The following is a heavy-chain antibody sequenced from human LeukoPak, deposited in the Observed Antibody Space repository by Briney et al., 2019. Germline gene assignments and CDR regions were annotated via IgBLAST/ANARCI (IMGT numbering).Heavy chain of an antibody. CDR2: FYYSGNT. D-gene: IGHD1-14*01. J-gene: IGHJ2*01. V-gene: IGHV4-39*01. CDR1: GGSISSSSYY. CDR3: ARSGIAYTFWYFNL. Sequence: SETLSLTCTVSGGSISSSSYYWTWIRQPPGTGLEWIESFYYSGNTYYSPSLKSRVTISVDTSKNQFSLRLTSVTAADTAVYYCARSGIAYTFWYFNLWGRGSLVTVSS.